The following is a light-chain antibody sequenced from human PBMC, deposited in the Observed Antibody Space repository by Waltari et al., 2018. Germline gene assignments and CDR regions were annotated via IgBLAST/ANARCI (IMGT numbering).Light chain of an antibody. CDR3: LQHSSYPPT. V-gene: IGKV1-17*03. CDR1: QGISNS. CDR2: AAS. J-gene: IGKJ5*01. Sequence: DIQMTQSPSAMSASVGDRVTFACRASQGISNSLSWFQQKPGKGPKRLIYAASSLQSGVPSRFSGSGSGTDFILTITSLQPEDFGTYYCLQHSSYPPTFGQGTRLEIK.